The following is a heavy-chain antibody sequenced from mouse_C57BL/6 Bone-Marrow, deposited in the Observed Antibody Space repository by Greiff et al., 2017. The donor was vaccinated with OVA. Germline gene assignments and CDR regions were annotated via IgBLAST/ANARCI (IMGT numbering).Heavy chain of an antibody. D-gene: IGHD4-1*01. J-gene: IGHJ3*01. V-gene: IGHV1-26*01. CDR3: ARGTGTGFAY. CDR1: GYTFTDYY. Sequence: EVQLQQSGPELVKPGASVKISCKASGYTFTDYYMNWVKQSHGKSLEWIGDINPNNGGTSYNQKFKGKATLTVDKSSSTAYMQLRSLTSEDSAVYYCARGTGTGFAYWGQGTLVTVSA. CDR2: INPNNGGT.